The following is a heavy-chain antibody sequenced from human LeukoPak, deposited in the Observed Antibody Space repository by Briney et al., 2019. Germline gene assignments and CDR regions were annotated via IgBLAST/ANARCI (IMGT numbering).Heavy chain of an antibody. V-gene: IGHV3-23*01. CDR1: GFTFSSYG. J-gene: IGHJ4*02. CDR3: AKSKGMGCFDY. Sequence: GGTLRLSCAASGFTFSSYGMSWVRQAPGKGLEWVSAISGSGGSTYYADSVKGRFTISRDNSKNTLYLQMNSLRAEDTAVYYCAKSKGMGCFDYWGQGTLVTVSS. CDR2: ISGSGGST.